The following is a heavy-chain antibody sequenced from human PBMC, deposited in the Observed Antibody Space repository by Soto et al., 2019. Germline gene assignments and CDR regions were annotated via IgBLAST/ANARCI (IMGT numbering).Heavy chain of an antibody. CDR1: GYSISSGYY. D-gene: IGHD3-10*01. J-gene: IGHJ6*02. Sequence: SETLSLTCAVSGYSISSGYYWGWIRQPPGKGLEWIGSIYHSGSTYYNPSLKSRVTISVDTSKNQFSLKLSSVTAADTAVYYCARFYGLDYYYYYGMDVWGQGTTVTVSS. CDR2: IYHSGST. CDR3: ARFYGLDYYYYYGMDV. V-gene: IGHV4-38-2*01.